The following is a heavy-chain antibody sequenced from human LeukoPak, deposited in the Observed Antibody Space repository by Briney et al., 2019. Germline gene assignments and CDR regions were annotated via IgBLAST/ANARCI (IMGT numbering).Heavy chain of an antibody. Sequence: GASVKVSCEASGYTFTDYYMHWVRQAPGQGLEWMGWINPNSGGTNYAQKFQGRVTMATDTSISTAYMELSRLRSDDTAVYYCARGRTLTDQSSPPLHYWGQGTLVTVSS. CDR1: GYTFTDYY. CDR2: INPNSGGT. J-gene: IGHJ4*02. CDR3: ARGRTLTDQSSPPLHY. V-gene: IGHV1-2*02. D-gene: IGHD6-13*01.